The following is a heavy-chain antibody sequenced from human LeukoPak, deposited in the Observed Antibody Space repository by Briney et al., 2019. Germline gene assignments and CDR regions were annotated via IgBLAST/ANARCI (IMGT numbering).Heavy chain of an antibody. J-gene: IGHJ4*02. CDR3: ARGSKTAGTIYSFDY. V-gene: IGHV3-23*01. D-gene: IGHD6-13*01. CDR1: GFTFSSSG. Sequence: PGGSLRLSCAASGFTFSSSGMSWVRQAPGKGLEWVSGISVSVDSTYYADSVKGRFTISRDNSKNTVYLQMNSLRAEDTAVYYCARGSKTAGTIYSFDYWGQGTLVTVSS. CDR2: ISVSVDST.